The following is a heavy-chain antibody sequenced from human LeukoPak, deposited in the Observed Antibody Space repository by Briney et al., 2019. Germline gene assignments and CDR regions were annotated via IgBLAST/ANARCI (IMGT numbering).Heavy chain of an antibody. CDR2: ISYDGSKK. V-gene: IGHV3-30*04. CDR1: GFSLSSYA. D-gene: IGHD6-6*01. Sequence: PGGSLRLSCAASGFSLSSYAMHWVRQAPGKGLEWVAIISYDGSKKYYADSVKGRFTISRDNAKNTLYLQMNSLRAEDTAAYYCARVTGSFPNWGQGTLVTVSS. J-gene: IGHJ4*02. CDR3: ARVTGSFPN.